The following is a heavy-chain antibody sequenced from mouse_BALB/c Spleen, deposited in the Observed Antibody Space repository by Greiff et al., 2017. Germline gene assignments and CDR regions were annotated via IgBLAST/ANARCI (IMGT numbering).Heavy chain of an antibody. CDR1: GYTFTDYN. CDR3: ARGARHYGSNYAMDY. J-gene: IGHJ4*01. D-gene: IGHD1-1*01. CDR2: INPNNGGT. V-gene: IGHV1-18*01. Sequence: EVKLQQSGPELVKPGASVKIPCKASGYTFTDYNMDWVKQSHGKSLEWIGDINPNNGGTIYNQKFKGKATLTVDKSSSTAYMELRSLTSEDTAVYYCARGARHYGSNYAMDYWGQGTSVTVSS.